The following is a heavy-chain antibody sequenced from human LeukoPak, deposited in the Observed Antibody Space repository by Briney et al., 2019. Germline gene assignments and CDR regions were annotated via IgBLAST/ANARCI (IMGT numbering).Heavy chain of an antibody. Sequence: MPSQTLSLTCTVSGGSISSGSYYWNWIRQPPGKGLEWIGYIYYSGSTNYNPSLKSRVTISIDTTKNQFSLKLSSVTAADTAVYYCARSYDFWMGSTDYWRQGTLVIVSS. CDR1: GGSISSGSYY. CDR2: IYYSGST. D-gene: IGHD3-3*01. J-gene: IGHJ4*02. V-gene: IGHV4-61*01. CDR3: ARSYDFWMGSTDY.